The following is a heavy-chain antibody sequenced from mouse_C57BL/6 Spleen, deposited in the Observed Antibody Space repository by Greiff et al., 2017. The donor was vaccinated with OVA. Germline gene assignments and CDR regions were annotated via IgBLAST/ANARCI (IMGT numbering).Heavy chain of an antibody. CDR3: ARSALYYYGSSYDWYFDV. CDR2: ISNLAYSI. CDR1: GFTFSDYG. Sequence: EVHLVESGGGLVQPGGSLKLSCAASGFTFSDYGMAWVRQAPRKGPEWVAFISNLAYSIYYADTVTGRFTISRENAKNTLYLEMSSLRSEDTAMYYCARSALYYYGSSYDWYFDVWGTGTTVTVSS. J-gene: IGHJ1*03. V-gene: IGHV5-15*01. D-gene: IGHD1-1*01.